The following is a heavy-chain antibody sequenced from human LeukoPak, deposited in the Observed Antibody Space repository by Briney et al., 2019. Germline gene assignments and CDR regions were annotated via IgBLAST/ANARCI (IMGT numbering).Heavy chain of an antibody. J-gene: IGHJ4*02. V-gene: IGHV3-15*01. CDR1: GFTFKYAW. CDR2: IRLTTEGVTA. CDR3: TTDKREYGGNELSY. D-gene: IGHD5-12*01. Sequence: GGSLRLSCAASGFTFKYAWMSWVRQVPGKGLEWVGLIRLTTEGVTAEYAAPVKGRFTISRDDSKTTQYLQMNSLTTEDTAVYYCTTDKREYGGNELSYWGQGTLVTVSS.